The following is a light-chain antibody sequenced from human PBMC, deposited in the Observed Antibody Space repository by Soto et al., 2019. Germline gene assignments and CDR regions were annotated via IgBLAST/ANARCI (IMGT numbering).Light chain of an antibody. CDR3: SSYAGSNNFGV. CDR2: EVS. Sequence: QSALTQPPSASGSPGQSVTISCTGTSSDVGGYNYVSWYQQHPGKAPKLMIYEVSKRPSGVPDRFSGSKSGNTASLTASGLQAEDEADYYCSSYAGSNNFGVFGGGTKVTVL. V-gene: IGLV2-8*01. J-gene: IGLJ2*01. CDR1: SSDVGGYNY.